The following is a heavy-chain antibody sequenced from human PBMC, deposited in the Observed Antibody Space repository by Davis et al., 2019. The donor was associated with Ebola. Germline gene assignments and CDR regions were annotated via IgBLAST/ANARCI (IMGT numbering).Heavy chain of an antibody. D-gene: IGHD6-19*01. J-gene: IGHJ5*02. CDR3: AAEAGTSGRCGWFDP. V-gene: IGHV3-30-3*01. CDR1: FTFSNSI. Sequence: PGGSLRLSCTFTFSNSIIHWVRQAPGEGLEWVAGMSFDGYSKSYADSVRGRFTISRDMSKTKVSLQMNSLTTEDTAVYYCAAEAGTSGRCGWFDPWGQGTLVTVSS. CDR2: MSFDGYSK.